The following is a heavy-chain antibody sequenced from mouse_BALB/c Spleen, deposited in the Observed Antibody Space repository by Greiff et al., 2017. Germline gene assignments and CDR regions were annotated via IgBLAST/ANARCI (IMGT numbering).Heavy chain of an antibody. D-gene: IGHD1-1*01. V-gene: IGHV2-6-7*01. Sequence: VQLKESGPGLVAPSQSLSITCTVSGFSLTGYGVNWVRQPPGKGLEWLGMIWGDGSTDYNSALKSRLSISKDNSKSQVFLKMNSLQTDDTARYYCARNYGSSYGYWYFDVWGAGTTVTVSS. J-gene: IGHJ1*01. CDR1: GFSLTGYG. CDR3: ARNYGSSYGYWYFDV. CDR2: IWGDGST.